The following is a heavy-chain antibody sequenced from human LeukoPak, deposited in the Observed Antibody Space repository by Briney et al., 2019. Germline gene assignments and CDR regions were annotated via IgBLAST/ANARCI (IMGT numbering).Heavy chain of an antibody. CDR3: ARSGVPAIMWREGFDP. V-gene: IGHV3-7*01. Sequence: PGGSLRLSCAASGFTFSSYWMSWVRQAPGKGLEWVANIKQDGSEKYYVDSVKGRFTISRDNAKNSLYLQMNSLRAEDTAVYYCARSGVPAIMWREGFDPWGQGTLVTVSS. D-gene: IGHD2-2*01. CDR2: IKQDGSEK. CDR1: GFTFSSYW. J-gene: IGHJ5*02.